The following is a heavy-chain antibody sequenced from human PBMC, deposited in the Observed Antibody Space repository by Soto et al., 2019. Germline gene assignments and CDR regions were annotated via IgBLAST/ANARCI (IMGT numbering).Heavy chain of an antibody. Sequence: ASVKVSCKASGYTFTSHGIHWVRQAPGQGLEWMGWISAYNGNTNYAQKLQGRVTMTRDTSTSTAYMELRSLRSDDTAVYYCARERDDSRWSSAENLHHWGQGTLVTAPQ. CDR2: ISAYNGNT. V-gene: IGHV1-18*01. D-gene: IGHD6-13*01. CDR1: GYTFTSHG. J-gene: IGHJ1*01. CDR3: ARERDDSRWSSAENLHH.